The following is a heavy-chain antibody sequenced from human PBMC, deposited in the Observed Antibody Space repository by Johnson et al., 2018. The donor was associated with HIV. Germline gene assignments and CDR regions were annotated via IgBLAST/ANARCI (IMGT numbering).Heavy chain of an antibody. CDR2: ISWNSGSI. Sequence: VQLVESGGGVVQPGRSLRLSCAASGFTFDDYAMHWLRQAPGKVLEWVSGISWNSGSIGYADSVKVRFTISRDNAKNSLYLQMNSLRAEDTALYYCAKDMRVVGATDFYNPVFDIWGQGTMVTVSS. CDR3: AKDMRVVGATDFYNPVFDI. J-gene: IGHJ3*02. D-gene: IGHD1-26*01. V-gene: IGHV3-9*01. CDR1: GFTFDDYA.